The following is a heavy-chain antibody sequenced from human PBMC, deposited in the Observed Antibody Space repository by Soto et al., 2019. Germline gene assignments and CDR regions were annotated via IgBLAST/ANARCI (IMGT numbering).Heavy chain of an antibody. CDR2: IKSETDGGTT. D-gene: IGHD3-16*02. J-gene: IGHJ4*02. Sequence: EVQLVESGGGLVKPGGSLRLSCAASGFPFSNAWMSWVRQAPGEGLEWVARIKSETDGGTTDYGAPVEGRCTISRDDSKNTLDLQMTNLKTEDTAVYYFTTYDYIWGNYRYRWAFWGQGALVTVSS. V-gene: IGHV3-15*01. CDR3: TTYDYIWGNYRYRWAF. CDR1: GFPFSNAW.